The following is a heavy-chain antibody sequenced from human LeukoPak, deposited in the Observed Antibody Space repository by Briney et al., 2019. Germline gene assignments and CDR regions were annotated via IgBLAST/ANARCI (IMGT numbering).Heavy chain of an antibody. D-gene: IGHD6-13*01. CDR3: TRRDDIIAAAATGD. J-gene: IGHJ4*02. CDR2: IRTYNGNT. Sequence: ASVKVSCKASGYSFTRYGISWVRQAPGQGLEWMGWIRTYNGNTYFAQNFQGRVTLTTDTSATTAYMELRGLRPDDTAVYYCTRRDDIIAAAATGDWGQGTPVTVSS. CDR1: GYSFTRYG. V-gene: IGHV1-18*01.